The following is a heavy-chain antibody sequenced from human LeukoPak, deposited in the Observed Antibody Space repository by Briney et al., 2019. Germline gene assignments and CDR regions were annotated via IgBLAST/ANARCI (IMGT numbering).Heavy chain of an antibody. J-gene: IGHJ4*01. V-gene: IGHV3-53*01. CDR1: GFTVSSNY. Sequence: PGGSLRLSCAAPGFTVSSNYMSWVRQAPGKGLEWVSVIHSGGSTYYADSVKGRFTISRDNSKNTLYLQMNSLRAVDTAVYYCVGSRAAATFDLWGQGTLVTVSS. D-gene: IGHD6-13*01. CDR2: IHSGGST. CDR3: VGSRAAATFDL.